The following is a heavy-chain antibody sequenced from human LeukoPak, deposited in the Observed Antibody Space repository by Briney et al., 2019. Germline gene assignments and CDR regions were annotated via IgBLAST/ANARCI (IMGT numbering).Heavy chain of an antibody. V-gene: IGHV1-3*01. CDR3: AKDIVVVPAAFSYYYYYGMDV. CDR2: INAGNGNT. D-gene: IGHD2-2*01. CDR1: GYTFTSYA. J-gene: IGHJ6*02. Sequence: AAVKVSRKASGYTFTSYAMHGVRQAPGQRLEGMGWINAGNGNTKYSQKFQGRVTITRDTSASTAYMELSSLRSEDTAVYYCAKDIVVVPAAFSYYYYYGMDVWGQGTTVTVSS.